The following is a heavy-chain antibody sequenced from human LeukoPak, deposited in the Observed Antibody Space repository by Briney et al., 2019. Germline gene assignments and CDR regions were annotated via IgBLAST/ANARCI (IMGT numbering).Heavy chain of an antibody. V-gene: IGHV4-38-2*02. CDR3: ARGYGSSWYFNWFDP. J-gene: IGHJ5*02. CDR1: GYSISSAYY. Sequence: SETLSLTCTVSGYSISSAYYWGWIRQPPGKGLEWIGNFYHSGSTFYNPSLKSPVTISVDTSKNQFSLKLSSVTAADTAVYYCARGYGSSWYFNWFDPWGQGTLVTVSS. CDR2: FYHSGST. D-gene: IGHD6-13*01.